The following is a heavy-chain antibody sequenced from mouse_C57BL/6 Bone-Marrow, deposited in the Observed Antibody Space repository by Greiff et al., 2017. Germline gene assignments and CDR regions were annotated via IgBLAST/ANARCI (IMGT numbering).Heavy chain of an antibody. V-gene: IGHV14-4*01. CDR1: GFNIKDDY. J-gene: IGHJ1*03. Sequence: EVQLQQSGAELVRPGASVKLSCTASGFNIKDDYMHWVKQRPEQGLEWIGWIDPENGDTEYASKFQGKATITADTSSNTAYLQLSSLTSEDTAVYYCTPYYGSSEWYFDVWGTGTTVTVSS. D-gene: IGHD1-1*01. CDR3: TPYYGSSEWYFDV. CDR2: IDPENGDT.